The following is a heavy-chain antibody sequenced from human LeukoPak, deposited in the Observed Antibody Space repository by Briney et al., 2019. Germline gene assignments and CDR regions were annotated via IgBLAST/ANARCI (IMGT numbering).Heavy chain of an antibody. Sequence: SETLSLTCTVSGGSISSYYWSWIRQPPGKGLEWIGFIYYSGSTHYNPSLKSRVTISVDTSKNQFSLKLSSVTAADTAVYYCARGPYDFWSGFSYYYYYMDVWGKGTTVTVSS. CDR1: GGSISSYY. CDR2: IYYSGST. J-gene: IGHJ6*03. CDR3: ARGPYDFWSGFSYYYYYMDV. V-gene: IGHV4-59*01. D-gene: IGHD3-3*01.